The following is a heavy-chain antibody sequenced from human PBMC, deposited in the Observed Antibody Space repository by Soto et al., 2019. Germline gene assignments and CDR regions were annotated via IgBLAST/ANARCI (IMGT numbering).Heavy chain of an antibody. Sequence: EVQLLESGGGLVQPGGSLRLSCAASGFTFSTYAMTWVRQAPGKGLEWVSAITRSGDYTQYADSVKGRFTISRDNSKNTLYLQMISLRAVDTAVYYCAKVGSYDEQFAYWYFDLWGRGTLVTVSS. J-gene: IGHJ2*01. CDR2: ITRSGDYT. V-gene: IGHV3-23*01. CDR3: AKVGSYDEQFAYWYFDL. CDR1: GFTFSTYA. D-gene: IGHD3-3*01.